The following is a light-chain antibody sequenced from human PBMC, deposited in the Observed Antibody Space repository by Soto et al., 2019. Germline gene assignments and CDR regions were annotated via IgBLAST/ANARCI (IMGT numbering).Light chain of an antibody. J-gene: IGKJ3*01. V-gene: IGKV3-15*01. CDR3: QQYKNWPHFT. CDR1: QSVSTK. Sequence: EIVMTQSPATLSVSPGERATLSCRASQSVSTKLAWYRHKPGQAPRLLIYGASTRATCIPARFSGSGSGTEFTLTINSLQSEDFAVYYCQQYKNWPHFTFGPGTTVDIK. CDR2: GAS.